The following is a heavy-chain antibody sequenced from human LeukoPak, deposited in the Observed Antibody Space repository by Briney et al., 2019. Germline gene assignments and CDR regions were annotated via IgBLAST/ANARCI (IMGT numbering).Heavy chain of an antibody. Sequence: GASVKVSCKASVYAFTNYAISWVRQAPGQGLEWMGWISVYNGNTKYAQKLQGRVTMTADTSTTTAYMELRSLRSDDTAVYYCARGYCSSATCRHFDYWGQGALVTVSS. CDR2: ISVYNGNT. J-gene: IGHJ4*02. D-gene: IGHD2-2*01. CDR3: ARGYCSSATCRHFDY. CDR1: VYAFTNYA. V-gene: IGHV1-18*01.